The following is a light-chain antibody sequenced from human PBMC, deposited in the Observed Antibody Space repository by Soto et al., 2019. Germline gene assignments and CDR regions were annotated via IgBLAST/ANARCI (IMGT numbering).Light chain of an antibody. V-gene: IGLV2-8*01. Sequence: QSVLTQPASVSGSPGQSVTISCTGTTSDLGGYNYVSWYQQHPGKGPKLMIYEVSKRPSGVPDRFSGSKSGNTASLTVSGLQAEDEADYYCSSYAGSNNWVFGGGTKLTVL. CDR2: EVS. J-gene: IGLJ2*01. CDR3: SSYAGSNNWV. CDR1: TSDLGGYNY.